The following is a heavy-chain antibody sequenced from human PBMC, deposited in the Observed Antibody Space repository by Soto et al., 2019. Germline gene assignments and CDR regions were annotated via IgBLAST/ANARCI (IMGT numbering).Heavy chain of an antibody. D-gene: IGHD6-13*01. CDR2: ISWNSGSI. CDR3: AKGPFGSRWQFKIDYFDY. J-gene: IGHJ4*02. Sequence: GGSLRLSCAASGFTFDDYAMHWVRQAPGKGLEWVSGISWNSGSIGYADSVKGRFTISRDNAKNSLYLQMNSLRAEDTALYYCAKGPFGSRWQFKIDYFDYWGQGTLVTVSS. CDR1: GFTFDDYA. V-gene: IGHV3-9*01.